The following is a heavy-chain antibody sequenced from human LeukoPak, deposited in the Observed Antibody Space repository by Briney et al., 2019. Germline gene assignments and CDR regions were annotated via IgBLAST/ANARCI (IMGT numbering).Heavy chain of an antibody. CDR2: IYYSGTT. CDR3: ARRSIYDILTGSHDAFDI. Sequence: SETLSLTCTVSGGSISSFYWSWIRQPPGKGLEWIGYIYYSGTTNYNPSLKRRVTISVDMSKNQFSLKLSSVTAADTAVYYCARRSIYDILTGSHDAFDIWGQGTMVTVSS. CDR1: GGSISSFY. D-gene: IGHD3-9*01. J-gene: IGHJ3*02. V-gene: IGHV4-59*01.